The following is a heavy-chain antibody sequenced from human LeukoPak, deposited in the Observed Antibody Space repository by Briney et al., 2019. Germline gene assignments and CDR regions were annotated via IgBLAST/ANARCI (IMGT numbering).Heavy chain of an antibody. CDR3: VGGVVSPNYFDS. CDR2: IYYSGST. CDR1: GRPISCGGYH. Sequence: SDPLSLLCTVSGRPISCGGYHWRWIRQHPGKGLEWIGYIYYSGSTYYNPSLKSRVTISVDTSKNQFSLKLSSVTAADTAVYYCVGGVVSPNYFDSWGQGTLVTVSS. J-gene: IGHJ4*02. V-gene: IGHV4-31*03.